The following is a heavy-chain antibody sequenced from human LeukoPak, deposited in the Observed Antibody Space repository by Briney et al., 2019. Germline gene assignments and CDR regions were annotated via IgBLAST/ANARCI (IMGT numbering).Heavy chain of an antibody. J-gene: IGHJ4*02. CDR2: INSDGSST. Sequence: TGGSLRLSCAASGFTFSTYWMHWVRQAPGEGLVWVSRINSDGSSTTYADSVKGRFTISRDNAKNTLFLQMNSPRAEDMAVYYCARDRLAVMDYWGQGTLVTVSS. V-gene: IGHV3-74*01. D-gene: IGHD3-9*01. CDR1: GFTFSTYW. CDR3: ARDRLAVMDY.